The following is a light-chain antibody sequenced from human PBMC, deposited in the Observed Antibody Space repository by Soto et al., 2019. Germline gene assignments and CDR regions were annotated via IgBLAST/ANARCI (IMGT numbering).Light chain of an antibody. CDR3: SSYTSSSTRV. CDR2: DVS. V-gene: IGLV2-14*04. J-gene: IGLJ1*01. Sequence: VSGAALWALAIFSTGTSSDVGGYNYVSWYQQHPGKAPKLMIYDVSNRPSGVSNRFSGSKSGNTASLTISGLQADDEADYYCSSYTSSSTRVFGTGTKVTVL. CDR1: SSDVGGYNY.